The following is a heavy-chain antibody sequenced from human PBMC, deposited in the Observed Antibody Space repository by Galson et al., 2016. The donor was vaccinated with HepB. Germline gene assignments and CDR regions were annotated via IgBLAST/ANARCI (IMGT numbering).Heavy chain of an antibody. Sequence: ETLSLTCNFSGGSVNRSPYYWAWIRQPPGKGLEWIGSIYYSGSTDYNPSLKSRLPMSVDTSKNHFSLKLSSVSAANTAVYYCARRHGATKSRRYFDHWGQGTLVTVSS. CDR1: GGSVNRSPYY. CDR2: IYYSGST. J-gene: IGHJ4*02. D-gene: IGHD1-26*01. V-gene: IGHV4-39*02. CDR3: ARRHGATKSRRYFDH.